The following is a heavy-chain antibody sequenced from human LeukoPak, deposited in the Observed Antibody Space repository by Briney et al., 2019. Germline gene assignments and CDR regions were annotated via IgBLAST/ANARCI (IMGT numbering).Heavy chain of an antibody. J-gene: IGHJ5*02. Sequence: GGSLRLSCAASGFTFSSYSMNWVRQAPGKGLEWVSSISSSSSYIYYADSVKGRFTISRDNAKNSLYLQMNSLRAEDTAVYYCAKAGSGYYVWFDPWGQGTLVTVSS. V-gene: IGHV3-21*04. D-gene: IGHD3-22*01. CDR2: ISSSSSYI. CDR3: AKAGSGYYVWFDP. CDR1: GFTFSSYS.